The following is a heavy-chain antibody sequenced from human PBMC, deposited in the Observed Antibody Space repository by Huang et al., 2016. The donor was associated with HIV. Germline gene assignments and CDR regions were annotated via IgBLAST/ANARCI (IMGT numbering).Heavy chain of an antibody. Sequence: QVQLVQSGAEVKKPGASVKVSCKASGFTFSNYDINWVRQAPGQGLEWRGWMNPNSGNTGEARKFQGRVTMTRSTSISTAYMELSRLRFEDTAVYYCATLPPVNYGRSGGRVRDYWGQGSLVTVSS. CDR2: MNPNSGNT. CDR1: GFTFSNYD. V-gene: IGHV1-8*01. CDR3: ATLPPVNYGRSGGRVRDY. D-gene: IGHD2-15*01. J-gene: IGHJ4*02.